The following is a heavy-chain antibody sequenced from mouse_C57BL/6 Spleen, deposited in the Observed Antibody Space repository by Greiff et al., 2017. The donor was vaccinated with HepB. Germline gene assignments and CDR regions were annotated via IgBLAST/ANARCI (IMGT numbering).Heavy chain of an antibody. Sequence: QVQLQQPGAELVKPGASVKLSCKASGYTFTSYWMQWVKQRPGQGLEWIGEIDPSDSYTNYNQKFKGKATLTVDTSSSTAYMQLSSLTSEDSAVYYCARRGSSGYYAYWGQRTLVTVSA. D-gene: IGHD3-2*02. CDR3: ARRGSSGYYAY. CDR1: GYTFTSYW. V-gene: IGHV1-50*01. CDR2: IDPSDSYT. J-gene: IGHJ3*01.